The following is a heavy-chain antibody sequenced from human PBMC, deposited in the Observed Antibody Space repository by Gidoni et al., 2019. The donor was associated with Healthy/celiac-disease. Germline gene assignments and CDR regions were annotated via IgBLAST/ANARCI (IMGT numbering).Heavy chain of an antibody. CDR1: GGSISSYY. Sequence: QVQLQESGPGLLKPSETLSLTCTVSGGSISSYYWSWRRQRPGKGLDGIGYIYYSGSTNYNPSLKSRVTISADTPKNQFSLKLSSVTAADTAVYYWARGGLTVEYWYFDLWGRGTLVTVSS. CDR3: ARGGLTVEYWYFDL. J-gene: IGHJ2*01. CDR2: IYYSGST. V-gene: IGHV4-59*01. D-gene: IGHD7-27*01.